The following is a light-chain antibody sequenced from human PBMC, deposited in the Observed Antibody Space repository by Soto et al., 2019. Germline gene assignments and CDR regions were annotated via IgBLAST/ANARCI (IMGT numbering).Light chain of an antibody. CDR1: QSVSSTF. J-gene: IGKJ1*01. V-gene: IGKV3-20*01. CDR3: RQIVGYPPWA. CDR2: GAS. Sequence: EIVLTQSPGTLSLSPGERATLSCRASQSVSSTFLAWYQQKPGQAPRLLISGASRRATGIPDRFSGSGSGTDFALTISRREPEDLPWYTCRQIVGYPPWASGKGTKWEI.